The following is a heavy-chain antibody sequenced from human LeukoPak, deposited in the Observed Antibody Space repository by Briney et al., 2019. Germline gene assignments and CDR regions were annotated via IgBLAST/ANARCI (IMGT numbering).Heavy chain of an antibody. D-gene: IGHD2-2*01. V-gene: IGHV1-2*02. CDR3: ASKGSGYCRSTNCQGAFGI. CDR1: GYTFTDYY. Sequence: ASVKVSCKASGYTFTDYYMHWVRQAPGQGLEWMGWINPNSGGTNYAQKFQGRVTMTRDTSISTAYMELSRLRSDDTAVYYCASKGSGYCRSTNCQGAFGIWGQGTMVTVSS. J-gene: IGHJ3*02. CDR2: INPNSGGT.